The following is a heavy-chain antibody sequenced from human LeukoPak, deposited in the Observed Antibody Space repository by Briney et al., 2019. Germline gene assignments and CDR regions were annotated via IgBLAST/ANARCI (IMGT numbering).Heavy chain of an antibody. CDR3: AKGSPRLWFGELIYSFDY. CDR2: ISSSGGVT. J-gene: IGHJ4*02. Sequence: GGSLRLSCAASGFTFSSYSMSWVRQAPGKGLEWVSSISSSGGVTYYADSVKGRFTISRDNAKNSLYLQMNSLRAEDTALYYCAKGSPRLWFGELIYSFDYWGQGTLVTVSS. D-gene: IGHD3-10*01. V-gene: IGHV3-23*01. CDR1: GFTFSSYS.